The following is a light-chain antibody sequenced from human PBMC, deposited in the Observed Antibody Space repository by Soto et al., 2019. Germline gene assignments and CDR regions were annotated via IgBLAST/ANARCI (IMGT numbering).Light chain of an antibody. CDR1: NIGRKG. J-gene: IGLJ1*01. CDR2: DDS. CDR3: QVWDSTGDPYV. Sequence: SYELTQPPSVSVAPGQTARITCGGNNIGRKGVHWYQQKPGQAPVLVVYDDSDRPSGIPERFSGSNSGNTATLTITRVEAGDEADYYCQVWDSTGDPYVFGPGTKVTVL. V-gene: IGLV3-21*02.